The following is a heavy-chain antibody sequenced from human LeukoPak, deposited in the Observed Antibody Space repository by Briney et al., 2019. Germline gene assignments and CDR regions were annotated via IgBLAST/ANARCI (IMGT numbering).Heavy chain of an antibody. V-gene: IGHV3-74*01. CDR1: GFTFSSYA. D-gene: IGHD5-18*01. CDR3: ARALTAPDY. Sequence: GGSLRLSCAASGFTFSSYAMSWVRQAPGKGLEWVSRINSDGSSTSYADSVKGRFTISRDNGKNTLYLQMNSLRAEGTAVYYCARALTAPDYWGQGTLVTVSS. CDR2: INSDGSST. J-gene: IGHJ4*02.